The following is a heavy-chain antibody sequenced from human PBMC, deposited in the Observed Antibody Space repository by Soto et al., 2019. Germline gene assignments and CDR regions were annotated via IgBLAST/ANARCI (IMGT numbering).Heavy chain of an antibody. CDR3: AREGLIWFGESIRNYYNYALDV. J-gene: IGHJ6*02. CDR1: GLTFSNYN. D-gene: IGHD3-10*01. CDR2: ISSTTGTI. V-gene: IGHV3-48*02. Sequence: GGSLRLSCAASGLTFSNYNMNWVRQAPGKGLEWIAYISSTTGTIYYADSAKGRFTISRDNAKNALYLQMSRLRDEDTAVYYCAREGLIWFGESIRNYYNYALDVWGQGTTVTVSS.